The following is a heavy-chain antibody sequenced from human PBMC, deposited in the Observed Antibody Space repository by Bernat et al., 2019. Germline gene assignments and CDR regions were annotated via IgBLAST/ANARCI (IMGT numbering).Heavy chain of an antibody. J-gene: IGHJ4*02. CDR3: TREPPFKAGHY. CDR1: GFTFGDYA. CDR2: IRSKAYGGTT. D-gene: IGHD6-13*01. V-gene: IGHV3-49*04. Sequence: EVQLVESGGGLVQPGRSLRLSCTASGFTFGDYAMSWVRQAPGKGLEWVGFIRSKAYGGTTEYAASVKGRFTISRDDSKSIAYLQMNSLKTEDTAVYYCTREPPFKAGHYWGQGILVTVSS.